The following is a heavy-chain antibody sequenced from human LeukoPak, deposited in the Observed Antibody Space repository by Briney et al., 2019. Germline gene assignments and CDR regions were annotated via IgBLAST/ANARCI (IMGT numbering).Heavy chain of an antibody. Sequence: SETLSLTCAVYGASFNNYYWSWIRQPPGKGLEWIGEINHGGSTNYNPSLKSRVTISADTSNNQFSLKLSSVTAADTAVYYCARVQAAGDGYYFDFWGQGTLVTVSP. CDR3: ARVQAAGDGYYFDF. CDR1: GASFNNYY. V-gene: IGHV4-34*01. J-gene: IGHJ4*02. CDR2: INHGGST. D-gene: IGHD7-27*01.